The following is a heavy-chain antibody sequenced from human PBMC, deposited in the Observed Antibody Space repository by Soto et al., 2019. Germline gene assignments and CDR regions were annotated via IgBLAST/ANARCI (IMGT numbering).Heavy chain of an antibody. CDR1: GYTFTSYA. CDR2: INAGNGNT. V-gene: IGHV1-3*05. Sequence: QVQLVQSGAEEKKPGASVKVSCKASGYTFTSYAMHWVRQAPGQRLEWMGWINAGNGNTTYSQKFQGRVTITRDTSASTAYMELSSLRSEDTAVYYCARAPSWWSFDPWGRGTLVTVSS. CDR3: ARAPSWWSFDP. J-gene: IGHJ2*01.